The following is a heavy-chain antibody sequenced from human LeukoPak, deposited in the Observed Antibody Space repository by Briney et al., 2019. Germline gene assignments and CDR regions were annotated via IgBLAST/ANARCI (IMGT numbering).Heavy chain of an antibody. CDR3: SRLSDGYNDF. Sequence: GESLKISCKGSGYRFGNYWIAWVRQMPGKGLESMGIIYPGDSDTRYSPSFHGQVTFSADKSISTAYLQWSSLKASDTAMYYCSRLSDGYNDFWGQGTLVTVSS. J-gene: IGHJ4*02. V-gene: IGHV5-51*01. D-gene: IGHD5-24*01. CDR1: GYRFGNYW. CDR2: IYPGDSDT.